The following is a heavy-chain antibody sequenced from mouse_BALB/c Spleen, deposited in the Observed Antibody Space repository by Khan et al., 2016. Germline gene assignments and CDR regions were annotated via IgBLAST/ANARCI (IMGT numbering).Heavy chain of an antibody. D-gene: IGHD4-1*02. CDR1: GFSLTSYG. Sequence: QVQLKESGPGLVQPSQSLSITCTVAGFSLTSYGVQRVRQSPGKGLEWLGVIWSGGSTDYNAAFISRLSISKDNSKSQVFFKMNSLQANDIAIYYCVQRGRDYWDQGTTLTVSS. CDR3: VQRGRDY. J-gene: IGHJ2*01. V-gene: IGHV2-2*02. CDR2: IWSGGST.